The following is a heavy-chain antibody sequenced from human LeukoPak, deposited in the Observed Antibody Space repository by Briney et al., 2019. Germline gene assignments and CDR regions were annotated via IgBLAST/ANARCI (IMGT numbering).Heavy chain of an antibody. CDR1: GFTVSSNY. CDR2: IYSGGST. J-gene: IGHJ4*02. CDR3: VREDSSGWHYFDY. V-gene: IGHV3-66*01. D-gene: IGHD6-19*01. Sequence: PGGSLRLSCAASGFTVSSNYMSWVRQAPEKGLEWVSVIYSGGSTYYADSVKGRFTISRDNFKNTLYLQMNSLRAEDSAVYYCVREDSSGWHYFDYWGQGTLVTVSS.